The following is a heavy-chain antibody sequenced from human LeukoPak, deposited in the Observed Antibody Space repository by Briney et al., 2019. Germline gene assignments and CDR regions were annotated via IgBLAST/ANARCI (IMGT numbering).Heavy chain of an antibody. D-gene: IGHD3-22*01. V-gene: IGHV1-2*02. J-gene: IGHJ4*02. CDR2: INPNSGGT. CDR3: ARVASYDSSGYGQDY. CDR1: GYTFTGYY. Sequence: ASVKVSCKASGYTFTGYYMHWVRQAPGQGLEWMGWINPNSGGTSYAQKFQGRVTMTRDTSISTAYMELSRLRSDDTAVYYCARVASYDSSGYGQDYWGQGTLVTVSS.